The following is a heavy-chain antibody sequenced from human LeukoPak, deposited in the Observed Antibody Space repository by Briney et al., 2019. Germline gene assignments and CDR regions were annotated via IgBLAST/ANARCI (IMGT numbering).Heavy chain of an antibody. Sequence: SGGSLRLSCAVSGFTFSSYAMTGGRQAPGKEREGGLRIYSGGRTYYSDSVKGRFTISRDDSKNTMYLQMNSLRAEDTAVYYCARGGAARPDFWGQGTLVTVSS. CDR2: IYSGGRT. V-gene: IGHV3-66*01. D-gene: IGHD6-6*01. CDR1: GFTFSSYA. J-gene: IGHJ4*02. CDR3: ARGGAARPDF.